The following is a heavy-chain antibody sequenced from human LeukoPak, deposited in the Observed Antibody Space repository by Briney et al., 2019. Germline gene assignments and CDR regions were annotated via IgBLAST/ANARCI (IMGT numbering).Heavy chain of an antibody. Sequence: ASVKVSCKASGYTFTSYYMHWVRQAPGQGLEWMGIINPSGGSTSYAQKFQGRVTMTRGMSTSTVYMELSSLRSEDTAVYYCARDRPSAEQWLVPRYYFDYWGQGTLVTVSS. CDR3: ARDRPSAEQWLVPRYYFDY. CDR2: INPSGGST. V-gene: IGHV1-46*01. CDR1: GYTFTSYY. J-gene: IGHJ4*02. D-gene: IGHD6-19*01.